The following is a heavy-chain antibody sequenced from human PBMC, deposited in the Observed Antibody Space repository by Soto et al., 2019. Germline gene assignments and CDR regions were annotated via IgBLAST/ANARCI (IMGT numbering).Heavy chain of an antibody. V-gene: IGHV4-31*03. D-gene: IGHD3-3*01. CDR2: IYYSGST. CDR1: GGSISSGGYY. Sequence: PSETLSLTCTVSGGSISSGGYYWSWIRQHPGKGLEWIGYIYYSGSTYYNPSLKGRVTISVDTSKNQFSLKLSSVTAADTAVYYCARGVRFLEWSLYYFDYWGQGTLVTVSS. CDR3: ARGVRFLEWSLYYFDY. J-gene: IGHJ4*02.